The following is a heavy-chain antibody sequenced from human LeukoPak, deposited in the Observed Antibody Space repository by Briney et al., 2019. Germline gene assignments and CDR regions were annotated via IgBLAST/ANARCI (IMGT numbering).Heavy chain of an antibody. CDR1: GGSISSYY. J-gene: IGHJ4*02. CDR3: ARAWEFTGAFDY. D-gene: IGHD1-26*01. Sequence: SETLSLTCTVSGGSISSYYWSWIRQPAGKGLEWIGRIYTSGSTNYNPSLKSRVTMSVDTSKNKSSLKLSSVTAADTAVYYCARAWEFTGAFDYWGQGTLVTVSS. CDR2: IYTSGST. V-gene: IGHV4-4*07.